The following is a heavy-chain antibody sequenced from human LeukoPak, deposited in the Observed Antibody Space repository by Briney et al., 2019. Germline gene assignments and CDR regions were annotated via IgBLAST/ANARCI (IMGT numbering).Heavy chain of an antibody. CDR2: ISGSGGST. J-gene: IGHJ3*02. V-gene: IGHV3-23*01. CDR1: GFTFSSYA. Sequence: GGSLRLSCAASGFTFSSYAMSWVRQAPGKGMEWVSAISGSGGSTYYADSVEGRFTISRDNSKNTLYLQMNSLRAEDTAVYYCAKELITMVRGVIIRPHAFDIWGQGTMVTVSS. CDR3: AKELITMVRGVIIRPHAFDI. D-gene: IGHD3-10*01.